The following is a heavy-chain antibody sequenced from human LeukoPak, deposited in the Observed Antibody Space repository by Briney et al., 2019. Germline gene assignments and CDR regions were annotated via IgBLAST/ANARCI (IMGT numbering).Heavy chain of an antibody. CDR2: ISYDGSNK. CDR3: AREGDSGPYLHFDY. Sequence: GGSLRLSCAASGFTFSSYGMHWVRQAPGKGLEWVAVISYDGSNKYYADSVKGRFTISRDNSKNTLYLQMNSLRAEDTAVYYCAREGDSGPYLHFDYWGQGTLVTVSS. D-gene: IGHD1-26*01. J-gene: IGHJ4*02. V-gene: IGHV3-30*03. CDR1: GFTFSSYG.